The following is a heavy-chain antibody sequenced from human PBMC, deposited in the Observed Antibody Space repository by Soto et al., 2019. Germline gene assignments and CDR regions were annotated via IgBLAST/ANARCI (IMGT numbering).Heavy chain of an antibody. V-gene: IGHV1-24*01. CDR3: APFILGDSSSWYLDY. CDR2: FDPEDGET. D-gene: IGHD6-13*01. J-gene: IGHJ4*02. Sequence: ASVKVSCKVSGYTLTELSMHWVRQAPGKGLEWMGGFDPEDGETIYAQKFQGRVTMTEDTSTDTAYMELSSLRSEDTAVYYCAPFILGDSSSWYLDYWGQGTLVTVSS. CDR1: GYTLTELS.